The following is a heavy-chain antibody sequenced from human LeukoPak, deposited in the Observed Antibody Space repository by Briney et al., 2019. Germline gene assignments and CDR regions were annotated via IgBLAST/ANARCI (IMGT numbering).Heavy chain of an antibody. CDR2: ISSSSRSYI. CDR1: GFPFSSYW. Sequence: SGGSLRLSCAASGFPFSSYWMTWVRQAPGKGLEWVSSISSSSRSYIYYADSVKGRFTISRDNAKNSLYLQMNSLRAEDTAVYYCARRGFLEWDNYYYYMDVWGKGTTVTVSS. D-gene: IGHD3-3*01. V-gene: IGHV3-21*01. CDR3: ARRGFLEWDNYYYYMDV. J-gene: IGHJ6*03.